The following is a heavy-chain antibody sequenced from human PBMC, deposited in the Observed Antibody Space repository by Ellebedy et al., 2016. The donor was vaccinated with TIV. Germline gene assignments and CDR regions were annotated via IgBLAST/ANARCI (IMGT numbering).Heavy chain of an antibody. J-gene: IGHJ4*02. CDR2: ISGDTYTV. V-gene: IGHV3-48*01. CDR3: ARDKGKWYGDYVDY. Sequence: GESLKISCTASGFSFNAYSMNWFRQAPGKGLEWISYISGDTYTVYYADSVKGRFTISRDNAENALFLQMNSLRAEDSAVYYCARDKGKWYGDYVDYWGQGILVTVSS. D-gene: IGHD4-17*01. CDR1: GFSFNAYS.